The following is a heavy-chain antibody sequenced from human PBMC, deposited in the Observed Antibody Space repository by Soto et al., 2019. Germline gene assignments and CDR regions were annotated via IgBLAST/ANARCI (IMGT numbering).Heavy chain of an antibody. D-gene: IGHD2-21*02. V-gene: IGHV4-59*01. CDR1: GGSISRYY. CDR3: ARDLWGYCGTDCYPLDV. CDR2: MYNTGST. Sequence: NPSETLSLTCTVSGGSISRYYWSWIRQPPGKGLEWIGYMYNTGSTVYNPSFKSRVTISVDTSKNQFSLKLNSVTAADTAVHYCARDLWGYCGTDCYPLDVWGQGTTVTVSS. J-gene: IGHJ6*02.